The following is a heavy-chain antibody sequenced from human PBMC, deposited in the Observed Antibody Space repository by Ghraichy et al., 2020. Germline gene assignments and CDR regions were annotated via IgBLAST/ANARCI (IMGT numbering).Heavy chain of an antibody. J-gene: IGHJ4*02. D-gene: IGHD1-26*01. Sequence: GGSLRLSCAASGFTVGNNYMTWVRQAPGKGLEWVSVIYSVGSTYYADSVRGRFIISRDSSKNNLYLQMNSLRDEDTAVYYCAARIGRPLWGQGTLVTV. CDR1: GFTVGNNY. V-gene: IGHV3-53*01. CDR3: AARIGRPL. CDR2: IYSVGST.